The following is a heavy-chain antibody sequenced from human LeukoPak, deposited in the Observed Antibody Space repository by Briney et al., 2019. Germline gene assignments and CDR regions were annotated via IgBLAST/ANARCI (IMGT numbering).Heavy chain of an antibody. V-gene: IGHV4-34*11. CDR3: AGYGSGSYYVNWFDP. J-gene: IGHJ5*02. Sequence: SETLSLTCAVYGGSFSGYYWSWIRQPPGKGLEWIGYIFYSGSTYNNPSLKSRVNISIDTSKNQFSLNLSSVTVADTAVYYCAGYGSGSYYVNWFDPWGQGTLVIVSS. D-gene: IGHD3-10*01. CDR1: GGSFSGYY. CDR2: IFYSGST.